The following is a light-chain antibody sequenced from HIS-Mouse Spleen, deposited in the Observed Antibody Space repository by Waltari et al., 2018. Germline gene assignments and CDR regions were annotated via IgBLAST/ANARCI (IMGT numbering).Light chain of an antibody. V-gene: IGLV1-47*01. Sequence: QSVLTQPPSASGTPGQRVTISCSGSSSNIGSNYVYWYQQHPGTAPKLLIYRNNHRPSVVADRFSVSKSGTSASLAISGLRSEDEADYYCAAWDDSLSGPIWVFGGGTKLTVL. CDR3: AAWDDSLSGPIWV. CDR1: SSNIGSNY. CDR2: RNN. J-gene: IGLJ3*02.